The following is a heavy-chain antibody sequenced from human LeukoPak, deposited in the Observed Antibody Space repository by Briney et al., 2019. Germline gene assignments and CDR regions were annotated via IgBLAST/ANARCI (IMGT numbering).Heavy chain of an antibody. V-gene: IGHV4-39*01. Sequence: SETLSLTSTISGDSISSSSSYWDWIRQPPGKGLEWIGHIYYRGSTYYNPSLKSRVSISIDTSNNQFSLTFNSVTAADTALYFCARRRYYDSTGYLDWGQGTLVTVSS. D-gene: IGHD3-22*01. CDR1: GDSISSSSSY. CDR3: ARRRYYDSTGYLD. CDR2: IYYRGST. J-gene: IGHJ1*01.